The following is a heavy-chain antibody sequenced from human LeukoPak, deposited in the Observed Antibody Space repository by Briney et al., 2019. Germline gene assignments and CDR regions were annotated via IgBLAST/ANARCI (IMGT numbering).Heavy chain of an antibody. CDR3: ARDPHTQQLGDFFDY. CDR1: GFTFSSYG. D-gene: IGHD6-13*01. CDR2: IWYDGSNK. Sequence: GGSLRLSCAASGFTFSSYGMHWVRQAPGKGLEWVAVIWYDGSNKYYADPVKGRFTISRDNSKNTLYLQMNSLRAEDTAVYYCARDPHTQQLGDFFDYWGQGTLVTVSS. J-gene: IGHJ4*02. V-gene: IGHV3-33*08.